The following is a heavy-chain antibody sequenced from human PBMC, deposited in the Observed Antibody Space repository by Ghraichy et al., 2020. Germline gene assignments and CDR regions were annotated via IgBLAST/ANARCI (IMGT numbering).Heavy chain of an antibody. CDR3: VHLYSYGFSVDY. Sequence: GGSLRLSCAASGFSFSTYSMNWVRQAPGGGLEGTAYISTASSTIFYAASVQGRFIISRDNGENTLYLQMNDLREEDTAIYYCVHLYSYGFSVDYWGQGTLVTVSS. V-gene: IGHV3-48*02. J-gene: IGHJ4*02. CDR1: GFSFSTYS. CDR2: ISTASSTI. D-gene: IGHD3-16*01.